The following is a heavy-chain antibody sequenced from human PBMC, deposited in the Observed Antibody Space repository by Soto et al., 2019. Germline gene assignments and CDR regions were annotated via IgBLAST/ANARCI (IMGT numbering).Heavy chain of an antibody. V-gene: IGHV4-30-4*01. CDR3: ATMGTPATGLYYFDY. J-gene: IGHJ4*02. CDR1: GGSISSGNYY. Sequence: PSETLSLTCTVSGGSISSGNYYWSWIRQPPGKGLEWIGFISYSGSTYYNASLKSRVTISVDMSKNQFSLNLNSVTAADTAVYYCATMGTPATGLYYFDYWGQGTLVTVSS. D-gene: IGHD1-7*01. CDR2: ISYSGST.